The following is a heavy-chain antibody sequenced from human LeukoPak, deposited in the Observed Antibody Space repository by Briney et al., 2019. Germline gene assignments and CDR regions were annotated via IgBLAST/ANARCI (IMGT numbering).Heavy chain of an antibody. CDR3: GRWKGGLRGPN. V-gene: IGHV1-2*02. CDR1: GYTFTGYY. D-gene: IGHD4-17*01. CDR2: INPNSGGT. J-gene: IGHJ4*02. Sequence: ASVTVSFTASGYTFTGYYMHWVRQAPGQGLERMGWINPNSGGTNYEQKFQGRVTMTRDTSISTAYMVLSRLRSDDTAVYYCGRWKGGLRGPNWGQGTLVAVCS.